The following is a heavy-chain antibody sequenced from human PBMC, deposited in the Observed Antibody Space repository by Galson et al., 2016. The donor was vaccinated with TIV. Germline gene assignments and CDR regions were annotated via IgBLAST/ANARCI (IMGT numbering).Heavy chain of an antibody. Sequence: LSLTCAVSGGSIHSSAFSWTWIRQPPGKGLEWIGYIYHGGYTYYNPSLQSRVTISVDRSKNHFSLKLTSVTAADTAVYYCARADGDAYSQWFHPWGQGILVTVPS. D-gene: IGHD2-21*02. V-gene: IGHV4-30-2*01. CDR2: IYHGGYT. CDR3: ARADGDAYSQWFHP. CDR1: GGSIHSSAFS. J-gene: IGHJ5*02.